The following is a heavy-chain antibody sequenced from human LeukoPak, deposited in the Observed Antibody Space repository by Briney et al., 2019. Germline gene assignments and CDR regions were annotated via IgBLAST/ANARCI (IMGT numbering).Heavy chain of an antibody. CDR1: GFTVSSNY. V-gene: IGHV3-66*01. J-gene: IGHJ5*01. D-gene: IGHD2-8*02. CDR2: LYRDGNT. Sequence: GGSLRLSCAASGFTVSSNYMNWVRQAPGKGLEWVSVLYRDGNTDHVDSVKGRFTISRDNVDNVVYLEMNGLRAEDTATYYCARVAVSGPTGWFDSWGQGTLVIVSS. CDR3: ARVAVSGPTGWFDS.